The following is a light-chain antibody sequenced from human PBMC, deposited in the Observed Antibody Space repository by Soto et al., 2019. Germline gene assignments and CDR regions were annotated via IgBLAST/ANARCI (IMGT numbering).Light chain of an antibody. CDR3: CSYAGGSTVVV. CDR1: SSDVGNYNL. V-gene: IGLV2-23*03. J-gene: IGLJ2*01. CDR2: EGS. Sequence: QSALTQPASVSGSPGQSITISCTGTSSDVGNYNLVSWYQQHPGKAPKLIIYEGSKRPSGVSNRFSGSKSGNTASLTISGLQAEDEADYYCCSYAGGSTVVVFGGGTKLTVL.